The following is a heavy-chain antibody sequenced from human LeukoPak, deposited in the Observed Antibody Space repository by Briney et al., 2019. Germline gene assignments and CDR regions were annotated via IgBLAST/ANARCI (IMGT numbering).Heavy chain of an antibody. Sequence: RGSLRLSCAVSGFNLNSFAMHWVRQAPGKGLEGEAVIRHEEANSFYADSVQGRFTISRDTSKKLLYLQMNGLRVEYTAVYYCAKEYTPSSPLGELDSWGQGTLVTVSS. D-gene: IGHD6-6*01. CDR3: AKEYTPSSPLGELDS. CDR1: GFNLNSFA. V-gene: IGHV3-30*02. CDR2: IRHEEANS. J-gene: IGHJ4*02.